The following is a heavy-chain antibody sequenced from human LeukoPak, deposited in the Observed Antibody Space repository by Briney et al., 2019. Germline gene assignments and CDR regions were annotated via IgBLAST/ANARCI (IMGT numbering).Heavy chain of an antibody. J-gene: IGHJ4*02. D-gene: IGHD4-11*01. CDR1: GGSFSGYY. Sequence: PSETLSLTCAVYGGSFSGYYWSWIRQPPGKGLEWIGEINHSGSTNYNPSLKSRVTISVDTSKNQFSLKLSSVTAADTAVYYCARERGYSNYGGTLLSDWGQGTLVTVSS. CDR3: ARERGYSNYGGTLLSD. V-gene: IGHV4-34*01. CDR2: INHSGST.